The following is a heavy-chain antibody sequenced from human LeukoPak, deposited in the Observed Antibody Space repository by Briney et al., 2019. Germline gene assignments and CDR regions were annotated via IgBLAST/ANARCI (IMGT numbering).Heavy chain of an antibody. Sequence: GASVKVSCKASGGTFTSYAISWVRQAPGQGLEWMGGIIPIFGTANYAQKFQGRVTITADESTSTAYMELSSLRSEDTAVYYCARHPPPLGFGFDYWGQGTLVTVSS. CDR1: GGTFTSYA. V-gene: IGHV1-69*13. J-gene: IGHJ4*02. CDR2: IIPIFGTA. CDR3: ARHPPPLGFGFDY. D-gene: IGHD3-16*01.